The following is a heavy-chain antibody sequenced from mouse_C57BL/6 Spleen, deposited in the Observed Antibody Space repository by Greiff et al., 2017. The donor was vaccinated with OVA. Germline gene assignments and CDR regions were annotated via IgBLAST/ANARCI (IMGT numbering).Heavy chain of an antibody. D-gene: IGHD3-2*02. Sequence: QVQLKQSGAELVRPGASVTLSCKASGYTFTDYEMHWVKQTPVHGLEWIGAIDPETGGTAYNQKFKGKAILTADKSSSTAYMELRSLTSEDSAVYYCTRRAAQANYYAMDYWGQGTSVTVSS. CDR1: GYTFTDYE. CDR3: TRRAAQANYYAMDY. J-gene: IGHJ4*01. V-gene: IGHV1-15*01. CDR2: IDPETGGT.